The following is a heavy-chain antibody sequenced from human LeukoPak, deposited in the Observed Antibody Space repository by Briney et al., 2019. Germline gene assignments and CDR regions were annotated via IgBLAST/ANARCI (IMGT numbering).Heavy chain of an antibody. CDR2: IIPIVGTA. Sequence: VASVKVSCKASGGTFSSYAISWVRQAPGQGLEWMGGIIPIVGTANYAQKFQGRVTITADKSTSTSYMELSSLRSEDTAVYYCARDGWGSGSYYRFDYWGQGTLVIVSS. J-gene: IGHJ4*02. CDR3: ARDGWGSGSYYRFDY. D-gene: IGHD1-26*01. CDR1: GGTFSSYA. V-gene: IGHV1-69*06.